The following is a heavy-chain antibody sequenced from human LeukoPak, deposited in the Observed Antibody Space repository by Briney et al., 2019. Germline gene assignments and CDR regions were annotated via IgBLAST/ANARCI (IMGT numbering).Heavy chain of an antibody. J-gene: IGHJ4*02. D-gene: IGHD4-11*01. CDR2: IYYSGTT. V-gene: IGHV4-39*01. CDR1: GGSISSTRCY. CDR3: ARYWGYNSNRSLDS. Sequence: SETLSLTCTVSGGSISSTRCYWGWSRQPPGKGLEWIGSIYYSGTTYNNPSLKSRVTISIDTSKNQFSLKLRSVTAADTALYYCARYWGYNSNRSLDSWGQGALVTVSS.